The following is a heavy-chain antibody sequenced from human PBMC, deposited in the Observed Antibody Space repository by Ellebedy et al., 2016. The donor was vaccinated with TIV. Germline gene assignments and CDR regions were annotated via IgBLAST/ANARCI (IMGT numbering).Heavy chain of an antibody. D-gene: IGHD4-23*01. V-gene: IGHV4-39*07. CDR1: GGSISDRNYH. J-gene: IGHJ4*02. Sequence: SETLSLXXNVSGGSISDRNYHWVWIRQAPEKGLEWLGYIYDSDSTYYNPSLKSRVTISTDTSKNQFSLRLSSLTAADTAVYYCASWGDYGGNRHFDYWGQGTLVTVSS. CDR2: IYDSDST. CDR3: ASWGDYGGNRHFDY.